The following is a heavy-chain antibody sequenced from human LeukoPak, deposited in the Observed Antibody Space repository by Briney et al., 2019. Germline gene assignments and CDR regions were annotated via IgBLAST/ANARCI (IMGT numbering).Heavy chain of an antibody. CDR1: GFTVSSNY. J-gene: IGHJ4*02. V-gene: IGHV3-66*01. CDR2: IYSGGST. CDR3: ARAPDYYDSSGYLGY. D-gene: IGHD3-22*01. Sequence: GSLRLSCAASGFTVSSNYMSWVRQAPGKGLEWVSVIYSGGSTYYADSVKGRFTISRDNSKNTLYLQMNSLRAEDTAVYYCARAPDYYDSSGYLGYWGQGTLVTVSS.